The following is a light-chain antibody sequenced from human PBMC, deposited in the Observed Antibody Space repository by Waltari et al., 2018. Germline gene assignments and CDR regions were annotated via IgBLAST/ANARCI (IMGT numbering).Light chain of an antibody. J-gene: IGLJ3*02. CDR2: EGS. V-gene: IGLV2-23*01. CDR3: CSYAGSSTPWV. Sequence: QSALTQPASVSGSPGQSITISCTGTSSDVGRYNLVSWYQQHPAKAPRLMIYEGSKRPPGVSNRCPGSKSGNTASLTISGLQAEDEADYYCCSYAGSSTPWVFGGGTKLTVL. CDR1: SSDVGRYNL.